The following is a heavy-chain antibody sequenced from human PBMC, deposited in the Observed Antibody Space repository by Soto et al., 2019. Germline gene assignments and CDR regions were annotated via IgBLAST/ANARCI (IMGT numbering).Heavy chain of an antibody. V-gene: IGHV3-30*18. CDR2: ISYDGSNK. J-gene: IGHJ6*02. Sequence: PGGSLRLSCAASGFTFSSYGMHWVRQAPGKGLEWVAVISYDGSNKYYADFVKGRFTISRDDSKNTLYLQMNSLRAEDTAVYYCAKELDTAMAYYYYGMDVWGQGTTVTVSS. CDR1: GFTFSSYG. D-gene: IGHD5-18*01. CDR3: AKELDTAMAYYYYGMDV.